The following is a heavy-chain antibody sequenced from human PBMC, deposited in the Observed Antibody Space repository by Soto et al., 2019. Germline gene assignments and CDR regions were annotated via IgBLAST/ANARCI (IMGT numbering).Heavy chain of an antibody. Sequence: KFQGRVTITRDTSASTAYMELSSLRSEDTAVYYCARDSNWNDVRGDWYFVLWGRGTLVTVSS. J-gene: IGHJ2*01. CDR3: ARDSNWNDVRGDWYFVL. D-gene: IGHD1-1*01. V-gene: IGHV1-3*01.